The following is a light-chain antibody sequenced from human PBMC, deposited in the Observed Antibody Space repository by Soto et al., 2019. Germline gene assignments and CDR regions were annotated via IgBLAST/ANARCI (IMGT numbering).Light chain of an antibody. V-gene: IGKV3-11*01. CDR1: QSVSSN. J-gene: IGKJ4*01. CDR2: DAS. CDR3: QQYGRIPLT. Sequence: EIVLTQSPATLSLSPGERATLSCRASQSVSSNLAWYQHKPGQPPRLLIYDASTRATGIPARFSGSGSGTDFTLTISRLEPGDFAVYFCQQYGRIPLTFGGGSRVEIK.